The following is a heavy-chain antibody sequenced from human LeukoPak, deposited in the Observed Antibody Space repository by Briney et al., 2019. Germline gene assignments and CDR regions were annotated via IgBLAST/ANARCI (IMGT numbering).Heavy chain of an antibody. J-gene: IGHJ6*02. V-gene: IGHV3-30*02. Sequence: PGGSLRLSCAASGFTVSSDGMHWVRQAPGKGLEWVAFIRYDGSNKYYADSVKGRFTISRDNSKNTLYLQMNSLRAEDTAVYYCAKGRGGEGSLWFGEGIYYGMDVWGQGTTVTVSS. CDR1: GFTVSSDG. CDR2: IRYDGSNK. D-gene: IGHD3-10*01. CDR3: AKGRGGEGSLWFGEGIYYGMDV.